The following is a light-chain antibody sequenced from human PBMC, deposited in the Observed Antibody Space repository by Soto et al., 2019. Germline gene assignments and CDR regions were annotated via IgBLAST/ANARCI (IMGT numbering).Light chain of an antibody. CDR1: QSVNTN. CDR3: QQYNNWPWT. J-gene: IGKJ1*01. Sequence: EIVMTQSPATLSVSPGERVTLSCRASQSVNTNLAWYQQKPGQAPRLLIYVTSIRATGIQARFSGSGSGREFTLTISSLQSEDFAFYHCQQYNNWPWTFGQGNKLEIK. V-gene: IGKV3-15*01. CDR2: VTS.